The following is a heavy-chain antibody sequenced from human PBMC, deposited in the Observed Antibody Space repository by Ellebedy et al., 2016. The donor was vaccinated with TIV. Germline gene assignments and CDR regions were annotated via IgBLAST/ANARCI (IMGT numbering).Heavy chain of an antibody. CDR2: IYYSGST. Sequence: MPSETLSLTCTASGGSISSYYWSWIRQPPGKGLEWIGYIYYSGSTNYNPSLKSRVTISVDTSKNQFSLKLSSVTAADTAVYYWARWSGSYYTPTPNFDYWGQGTLVTVSS. V-gene: IGHV4-59*01. CDR1: GGSISSYY. D-gene: IGHD1-26*01. CDR3: ARWSGSYYTPTPNFDY. J-gene: IGHJ4*02.